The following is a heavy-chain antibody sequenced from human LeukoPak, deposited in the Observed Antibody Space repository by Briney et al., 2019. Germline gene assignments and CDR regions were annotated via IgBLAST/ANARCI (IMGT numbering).Heavy chain of an antibody. CDR2: ISHDGTKK. Sequence: GSLRLSCEASGFTFRSYAMHWVRQAPGKGLEWVALISHDGTKKYNADSVRGRFAISRDNSKNTLYLQMDSLRAEDTAVYYCAKDEGFGDFVGWLDHWGQGTLVTVSS. CDR1: GFTFRSYA. D-gene: IGHD4-17*01. V-gene: IGHV3-30*18. J-gene: IGHJ5*02. CDR3: AKDEGFGDFVGWLDH.